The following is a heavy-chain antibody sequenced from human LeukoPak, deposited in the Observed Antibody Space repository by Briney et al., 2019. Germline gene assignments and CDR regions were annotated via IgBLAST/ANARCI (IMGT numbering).Heavy chain of an antibody. CDR3: ARWVVMPSTYFDY. V-gene: IGHV5-51*01. CDR1: GYRFTSYW. D-gene: IGHD3-22*01. CDR2: IYPGDSDT. Sequence: GESLQISFQGSGYRFTSYWIAWVRQMPGKGLEWMGIIYPGDSDTRYSPSFQGQVTISADKSISTAYLQWSSLKASDTAMYYCARWVVMPSTYFDYWGQGTLVTVSS. J-gene: IGHJ4*02.